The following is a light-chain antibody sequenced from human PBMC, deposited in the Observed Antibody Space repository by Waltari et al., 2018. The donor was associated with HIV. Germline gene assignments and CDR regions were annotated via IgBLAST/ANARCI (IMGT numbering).Light chain of an antibody. J-gene: IGLJ2*01. V-gene: IGLV1-51*01. CDR2: DNN. CDR1: SSNIGNNY. Sequence: QSVLTQPPSVSAAPGQKVTISCSGSSSNIGNNYVSWYQQLPGTAPKLLIYDNNKRASGIPDRFSGSKSGTSATLGIAGLQTGDEADYYCGTWDSSLGAGLFGGGTKLTVL. CDR3: GTWDSSLGAGL.